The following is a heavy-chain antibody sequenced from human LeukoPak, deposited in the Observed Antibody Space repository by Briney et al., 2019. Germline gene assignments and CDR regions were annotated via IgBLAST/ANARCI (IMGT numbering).Heavy chain of an antibody. J-gene: IGHJ4*02. D-gene: IGHD5-12*01. CDR3: ARAWGGSGHDPTFDY. CDR1: GFTFSSYS. Sequence: GGSLRLSCAASGFTFSSYSMNWVRQAPGKGLEWVSSISSSSSYIYYADSVKGRFTISRDNAKNSLYLQMNSLRAEDTAVYYCARAWGGSGHDPTFDYWGQGTLVTVSS. V-gene: IGHV3-21*01. CDR2: ISSSSSYI.